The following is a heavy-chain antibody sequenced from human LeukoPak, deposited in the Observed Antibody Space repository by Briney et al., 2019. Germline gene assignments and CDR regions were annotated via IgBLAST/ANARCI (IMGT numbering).Heavy chain of an antibody. Sequence: NAGGSLRLSCSVSGFTFSSYSMNWVRQAPGKGLQWVSSISGGGSYIFYADSVEGRFSVSRDNAKNSVFLQMNSLRAEDTAVYYCARGLGGYDAFDVWGHGTRVTVAS. V-gene: IGHV3-21*01. CDR2: ISGGGSYI. CDR3: ARGLGGYDAFDV. CDR1: GFTFSSYS. J-gene: IGHJ3*01. D-gene: IGHD5-12*01.